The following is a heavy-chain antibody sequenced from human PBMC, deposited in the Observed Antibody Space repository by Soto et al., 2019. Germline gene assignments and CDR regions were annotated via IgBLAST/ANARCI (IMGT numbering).Heavy chain of an antibody. Sequence: SETLSLTCIPSGDSISSYYSIWFRQPPGKGLEWIGYIYYSGSINYNPSLKSRVTISIDTSKNQFSLKLSSVTAADTAVYYCARETEYYFDYWGQGTLVTVSS. CDR3: ARETEYYFDY. V-gene: IGHV4-59*01. CDR2: IYYSGSI. CDR1: GDSISSYY. J-gene: IGHJ4*02. D-gene: IGHD3-10*01.